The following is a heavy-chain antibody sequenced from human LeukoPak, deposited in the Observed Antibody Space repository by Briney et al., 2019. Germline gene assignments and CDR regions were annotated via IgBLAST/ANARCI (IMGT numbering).Heavy chain of an antibody. Sequence: PSETLSLTCAVYGGSFSGYYWSWIRQPPGKGLEWIGEINHSGSTNYNPSLKSRVTISVDTSKNQFSLKLSSVTAADTAVYYCARGEGSSWYTTPYYYYMDVWGKGTTVTISS. CDR1: GGSFSGYY. D-gene: IGHD6-13*01. J-gene: IGHJ6*03. CDR3: ARGEGSSWYTTPYYYYMDV. CDR2: INHSGST. V-gene: IGHV4-34*01.